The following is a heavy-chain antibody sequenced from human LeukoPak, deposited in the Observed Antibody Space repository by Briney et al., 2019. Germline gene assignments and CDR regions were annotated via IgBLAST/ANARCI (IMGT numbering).Heavy chain of an antibody. J-gene: IGHJ5*02. V-gene: IGHV4-39*01. CDR3: ARRDYAAWFDP. CDR2: VYYSGST. CDR1: GDSITSGAFY. D-gene: IGHD4/OR15-4a*01. Sequence: PSETLSLTCNVSGDSITSGAFYWAWIRQSPGKGLEWIGNVYYSGSTQYNPSLRGRVSISMYKTKNQFSLNLNSVSVTDTAIYYCARRDYAAWFDPWGQGTLVTVSS.